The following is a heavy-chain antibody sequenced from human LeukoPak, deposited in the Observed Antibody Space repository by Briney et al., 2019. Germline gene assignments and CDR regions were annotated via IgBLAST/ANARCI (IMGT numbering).Heavy chain of an antibody. CDR3: ARERYCSGTSCFELGY. Sequence: GGSLRLSCAASGFTFRSYAMSWVRHAPGKGLEWVSGISGSGGSPYHADSVKGRFTISRDNSKITLLLQMNSLRAEDTAVYYCARERYCSGTSCFELGYWGQGTLVTVSS. V-gene: IGHV3-23*01. CDR1: GFTFRSYA. J-gene: IGHJ4*02. CDR2: ISGSGGSP. D-gene: IGHD2-2*01.